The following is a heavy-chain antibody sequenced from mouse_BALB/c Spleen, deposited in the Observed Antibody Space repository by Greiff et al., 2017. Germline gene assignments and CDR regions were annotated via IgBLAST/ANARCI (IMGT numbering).Heavy chain of an antibody. CDR2: IDPANGNT. J-gene: IGHJ4*01. CDR3: ARDYRYDEAMDY. Sequence: VQLQQSGAELVKPGASVKLSCTASGFNIKDTYMHWVKQRPEQGLEWIGRIDPANGNTKYDPKFQGKATITADTSSNKAYLQLSSLTSEDTAVYYCARDYRYDEAMDYWGQGTSVTVSS. CDR1: GFNIKDTY. V-gene: IGHV14-3*02. D-gene: IGHD2-14*01.